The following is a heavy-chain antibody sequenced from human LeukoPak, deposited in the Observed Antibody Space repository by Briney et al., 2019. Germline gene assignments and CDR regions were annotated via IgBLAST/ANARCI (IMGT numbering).Heavy chain of an antibody. CDR2: ISAYNGNT. CDR1: GYTFTSYG. Sequence: ASVKVSCEASGYTFTSYGISWVRQAPGQGLEWMGWISAYNGNTNYAQKLQGRVTMTTDTSTSTAYMELRSLRSDDTAVYYCARDRHGDYVPYFDYWGQGTLVTVSS. CDR3: ARDRHGDYVPYFDY. J-gene: IGHJ4*02. D-gene: IGHD4-17*01. V-gene: IGHV1-18*01.